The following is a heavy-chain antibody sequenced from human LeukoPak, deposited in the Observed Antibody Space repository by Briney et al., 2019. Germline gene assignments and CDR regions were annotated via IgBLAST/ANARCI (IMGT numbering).Heavy chain of an antibody. CDR2: IYPGDSDT. D-gene: IGHD3-22*01. CDR3: ARYNYYDSSGLSFLDY. V-gene: IGHV5-51*01. J-gene: IGHJ4*02. CDR1: GYIFTSYW. Sequence: GESLQISCKGSGYIFTSYWIGWVRPLPGKGLEWMGIIYPGDSDTRYSPSFQGQVTISADKSISTAYLQWSSLKASDTAMYYCARYNYYDSSGLSFLDYWGQGTLVTVSS.